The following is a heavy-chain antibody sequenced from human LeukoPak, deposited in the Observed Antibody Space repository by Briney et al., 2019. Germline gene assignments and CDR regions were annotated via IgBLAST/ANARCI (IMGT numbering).Heavy chain of an antibody. CDR3: ARDLRVSSGWYG. Sequence: ASVKVPCKASGGTFSSYAISWVRQAPGQGLEWMGRIIPILGIANYAQKFQGRVTITADKSTSTAYMELSSLRSEDTAVYYCARDLRVSSGWYGWGQGTLVTVSS. CDR1: GGTFSSYA. V-gene: IGHV1-69*04. CDR2: IIPILGIA. J-gene: IGHJ4*02. D-gene: IGHD6-19*01.